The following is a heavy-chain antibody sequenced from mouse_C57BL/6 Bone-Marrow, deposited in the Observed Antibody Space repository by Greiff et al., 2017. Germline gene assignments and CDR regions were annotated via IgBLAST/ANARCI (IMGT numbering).Heavy chain of an antibody. CDR2: IYPGDGDT. CDR3: ARRGVVGYFDY. V-gene: IGHV1-82*01. Sequence: VQLVESGPELVKPGASVKISCKASGYAFSGSWMNWVKQRPGKGLEWIGRIYPGDGDTNYNGKFKGKATLTADKSSSTAYMQLSSLTSEDSAVYFCARRGVVGYFDYWGQGTTLTVSS. J-gene: IGHJ2*01. D-gene: IGHD1-1*01. CDR1: GYAFSGSW.